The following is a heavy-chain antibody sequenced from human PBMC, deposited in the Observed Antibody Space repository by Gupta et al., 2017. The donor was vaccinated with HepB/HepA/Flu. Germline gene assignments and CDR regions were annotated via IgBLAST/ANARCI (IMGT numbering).Heavy chain of an antibody. CDR1: GFTFSSYG. D-gene: IGHD3-16*01. J-gene: IGHJ3*02. CDR2: ISYDGSNK. CDR3: AXLGGSEVADAFDI. V-gene: IGHV3-30*03. Sequence: QLVESRGGVVQPGRSLRLSCAASGFTFSSYGMHWVRQAPGKGLEWVAVISYDGSNKYYADSVKGRFTISRDNSKNTLYLQMNSLRAEXTAVYYCAXLGGSEVADAFDIWGQGTMVTVSS.